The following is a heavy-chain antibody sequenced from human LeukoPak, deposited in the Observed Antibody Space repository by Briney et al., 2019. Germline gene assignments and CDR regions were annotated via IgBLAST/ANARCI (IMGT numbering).Heavy chain of an antibody. CDR3: AKDAQRGFDYSNSLEY. Sequence: GGSLRLSCAASGFIFNHHAMHWVRQAPGKGLEWVAVIWRDKSNKFYADSVRGRFTISRDDSRKTVYLQMEKMTAEDTAFYYCAKDAQRGFDYSNSLEYWGQGALVTVAS. CDR1: GFIFNHHA. D-gene: IGHD4-11*01. V-gene: IGHV3-33*06. J-gene: IGHJ4*02. CDR2: IWRDKSNK.